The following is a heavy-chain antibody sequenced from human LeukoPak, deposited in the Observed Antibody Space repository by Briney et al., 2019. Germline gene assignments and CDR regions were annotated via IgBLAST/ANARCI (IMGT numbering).Heavy chain of an antibody. CDR2: INPSGGST. CDR1: GYTFTSYY. V-gene: IGHV1-46*01. Sequence: ASVKVSCKASGYTFTSYYMHWVRQAPGQGLEWMGIINPSGGSTSYAQKFQGRVTVTRDTSTSTVYMELSSLRSEDTAVYYCARAIINYDSSGYYPYYFDYWGQGTLVTVSS. J-gene: IGHJ4*02. D-gene: IGHD3-22*01. CDR3: ARAIINYDSSGYYPYYFDY.